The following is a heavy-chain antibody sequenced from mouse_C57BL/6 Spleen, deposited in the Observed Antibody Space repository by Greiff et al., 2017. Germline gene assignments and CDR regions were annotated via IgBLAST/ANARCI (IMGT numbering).Heavy chain of an antibody. D-gene: IGHD2-5*01. J-gene: IGHJ4*01. CDR2: IWSGGST. Sequence: QVHVKQSGPGLVQPSPSLSITCTVSGFSLTSYGVHWVRQSPGKGLEWLGVIWSGGSTDNNAAFISRLGIRKDNSKSQVFFKMTSLQADDTAIYYCARNSGYSNLYYAMDYWGQGTSVTVSS. CDR3: ARNSGYSNLYYAMDY. CDR1: GFSLTSYG. V-gene: IGHV2-2*01.